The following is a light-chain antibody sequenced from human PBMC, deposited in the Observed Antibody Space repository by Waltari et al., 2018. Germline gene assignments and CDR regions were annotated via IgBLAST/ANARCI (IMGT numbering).Light chain of an antibody. J-gene: IGLJ3*02. V-gene: IGLV2-23*02. CDR3: CSYTGSSTV. Sequence: QSALTQPASVSGSPGQSIPIPCTGTTGDLGSYNLVSWYQQHPGKVPKLIIYEVTKRPSGVSDRFSGSKSDNTASLTISGLQAEDEADYYCCSYTGSSTVFGGGTKLTVL. CDR2: EVT. CDR1: TGDLGSYNL.